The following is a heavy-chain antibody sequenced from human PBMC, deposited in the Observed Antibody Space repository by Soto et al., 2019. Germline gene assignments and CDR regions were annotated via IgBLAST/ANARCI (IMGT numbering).Heavy chain of an antibody. CDR1: GFTVSSNY. J-gene: IGHJ3*02. V-gene: IGHV3-53*04. Sequence: EVQLVESGGGLVQPGGSLRLSCAASGFTVSSNYMSWVRQAPGKGLEWVSVIYSGGSTYYADSVKGRFTISRHNSKNTLYLQMNSLRAEDTAVYYCATPDRWRTKREAFDIWGQGTMVTVSS. CDR2: IYSGGST. D-gene: IGHD1-26*01. CDR3: ATPDRWRTKREAFDI.